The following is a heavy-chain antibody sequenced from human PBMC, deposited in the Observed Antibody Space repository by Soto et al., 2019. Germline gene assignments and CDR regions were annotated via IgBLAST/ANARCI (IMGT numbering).Heavy chain of an antibody. V-gene: IGHV4-30-2*01. CDR2: IYHSGST. J-gene: IGHJ4*02. Sequence: QLQLQESGSGLVKPSQTLSLTCAVSGGSISSGGYSWSWIRQPPGKGLEWIGYIYHSGSTYYNPSLESRVTISVHTSTNQFYLKLSSVAAADTAVYYGARGQVVAAQHWGQGTLVTVAS. D-gene: IGHD2-15*01. CDR1: GGSISSGGYS. CDR3: ARGQVVAAQH.